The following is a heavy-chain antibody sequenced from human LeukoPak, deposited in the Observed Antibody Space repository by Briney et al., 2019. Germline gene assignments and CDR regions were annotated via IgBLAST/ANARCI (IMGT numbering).Heavy chain of an antibody. J-gene: IGHJ4*02. CDR1: GYTFTGHF. V-gene: IGHV1-2*02. CDR2: INPNSGGT. Sequence: ASVKVSCKASGYTFTGHFMHWVRQAPGQGLEWMGWINPNSGGTKYAQKFQGRVTMTRDKSITTAYMELSRLTSDDTAVYYCARGRGAATTVVTATLDDYWGQGTLVTV. CDR3: ARGRGAATTVVTATLDDY. D-gene: IGHD4-23*01.